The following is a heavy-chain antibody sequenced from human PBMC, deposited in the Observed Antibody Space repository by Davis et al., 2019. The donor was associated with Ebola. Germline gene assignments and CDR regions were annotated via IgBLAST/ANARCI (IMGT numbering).Heavy chain of an antibody. Sequence: GGSLRLSCAASGFTFSSSVMSWVRQAPGKGLEWVSGISVSGGSTYYADSVKGRFTISRDNSENMLYLQMNSLRAEDTAVYYCAKDRLRLWLGESSGQGTLVTISS. J-gene: IGHJ5*02. V-gene: IGHV3-23*01. D-gene: IGHD3-10*01. CDR3: AKDRLRLWLGES. CDR2: ISVSGGST. CDR1: GFTFSSSV.